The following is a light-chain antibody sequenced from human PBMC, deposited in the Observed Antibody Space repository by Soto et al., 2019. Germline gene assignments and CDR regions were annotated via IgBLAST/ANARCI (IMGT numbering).Light chain of an antibody. V-gene: IGKV3-20*01. CDR2: GAS. Sequence: EIVLTQSPGTLSLSPGERATLSCRASQSVTSSNLAWYQQKPGQAPRLLIFGASSRASGVPERFSGGGSGTDFTLTISRLQGEDVAVYFCQQYYITPHTFGQGTKLEI. J-gene: IGKJ2*01. CDR1: QSVTSSN. CDR3: QQYYITPHT.